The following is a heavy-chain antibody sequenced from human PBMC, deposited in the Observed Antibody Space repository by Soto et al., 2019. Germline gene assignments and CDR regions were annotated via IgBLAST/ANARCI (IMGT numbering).Heavy chain of an antibody. CDR1: GGTFSSYT. J-gene: IGHJ6*02. D-gene: IGHD2-15*01. CDR3: AGDYVVVANYGMDV. V-gene: IGHV1-69*02. Sequence: QVQLVQSGAEVKKPGSSVKVSCKASGGTFSSYTISWVRQAPGQGLEWMGRIIPILGIANYAQKFQGRVTITADKSTSTAYMELSSLRSEDTVVYYCAGDYVVVANYGMDVWGQGTTVTVSS. CDR2: IIPILGIA.